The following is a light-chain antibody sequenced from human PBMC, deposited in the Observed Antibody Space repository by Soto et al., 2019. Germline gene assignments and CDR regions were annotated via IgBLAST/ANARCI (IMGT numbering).Light chain of an antibody. J-gene: IGKJ4*01. CDR2: VAS. CDR3: QQYGCPL. CDR1: QSVSSSY. V-gene: IGKV3-20*01. Sequence: EIVLPQSPGTLYLSPGERATLSCRARQSVSSSYLARYQQQPGQAPRFLRYVASSRATGLPDRFSGSWSGTDFTLTISILEPEDFPVYYCQQYGCPLFGGGTKV.